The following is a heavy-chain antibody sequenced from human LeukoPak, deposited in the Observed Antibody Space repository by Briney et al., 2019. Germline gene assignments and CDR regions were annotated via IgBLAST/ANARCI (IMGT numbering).Heavy chain of an antibody. J-gene: IGHJ6*03. CDR3: ARDQGLVVGATYYYYMDV. CDR1: GYTFTSYG. CDR2: ISAYNGNT. D-gene: IGHD1-26*01. Sequence: ASVKVSCKASGYTFTSYGISWVRQAPGQGLEWMGWISAYNGNTNYAQKLQGRVTMTTDTSTSTAYMELRSLRSDDTAVYYCARDQGLVVGATYYYYMDVWGKGTTVTVSS. V-gene: IGHV1-18*01.